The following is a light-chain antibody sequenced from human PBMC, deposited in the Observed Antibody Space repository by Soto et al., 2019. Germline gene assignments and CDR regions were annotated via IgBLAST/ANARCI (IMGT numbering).Light chain of an antibody. CDR2: GAS. CDR3: HQYGSSPRT. CDR1: QSGFSFY. J-gene: IGKJ1*01. Sequence: EIVLTQSPGTLSLSPGERATLSCRASQSGFSFYLAWFQQKPGQAPRLLIYGASTRATGIPDRFSGSGSGTDFTLTISRLEPEDFAVYYCHQYGSSPRTFGQGTKVEIK. V-gene: IGKV3-20*01.